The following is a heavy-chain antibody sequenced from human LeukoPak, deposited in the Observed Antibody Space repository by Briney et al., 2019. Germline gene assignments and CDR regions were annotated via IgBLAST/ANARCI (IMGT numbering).Heavy chain of an antibody. CDR3: ARGRTMTKRFDI. J-gene: IGHJ3*02. V-gene: IGHV4-34*01. D-gene: IGHD3-22*01. Sequence: SETLSLTCAVSGGSFSGYYWSWIRQPPGKGLEWIGEINHSGSTNYNPSLKSRVTISVDTSKNQFSLKLSSVTAADTAVYYCARGRTMTKRFDIWGQGTMVTVSS. CDR1: GGSFSGYY. CDR2: INHSGST.